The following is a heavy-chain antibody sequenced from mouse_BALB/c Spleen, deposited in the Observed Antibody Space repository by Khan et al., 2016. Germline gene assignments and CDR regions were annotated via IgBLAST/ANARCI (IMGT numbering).Heavy chain of an antibody. CDR2: INPSNGRT. J-gene: IGHJ2*01. D-gene: IGHD2-1*01. Sequence: QVQLQQPGAELVNPGASVNLFCKASGYTLTSYWMHWVKQRPGQGLEWIGEINPSNGRTNYNEKFNSKATLTVDKSSSSAYMQLSSPTSEDYAVYYCARLLINFDYLGQGTTRTVSS. CDR1: GYTLTSYW. CDR3: ARLLINFDY. V-gene: IGHV1S81*02.